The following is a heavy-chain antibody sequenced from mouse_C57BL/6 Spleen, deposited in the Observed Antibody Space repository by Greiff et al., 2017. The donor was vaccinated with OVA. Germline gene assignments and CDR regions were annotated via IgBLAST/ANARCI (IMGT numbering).Heavy chain of an antibody. V-gene: IGHV1-4*01. CDR3: ARTDGSSFYYAMDY. D-gene: IGHD1-1*01. Sequence: QVQLKQSGAELARPGASVKMSCKASGYTFTSYTMHWVKQRPGQGLEWIGYINPSSGYTKYNQKFKDKATLTADKSSSTAYMQLSSLTSEDSAVYYCARTDGSSFYYAMDYWGQGTSVTVSS. CDR2: INPSSGYT. J-gene: IGHJ4*01. CDR1: GYTFTSYT.